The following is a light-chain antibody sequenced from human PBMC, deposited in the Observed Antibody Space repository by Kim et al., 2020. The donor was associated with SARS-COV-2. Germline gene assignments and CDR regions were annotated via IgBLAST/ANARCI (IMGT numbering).Light chain of an antibody. J-gene: IGLJ2*01. CDR2: RNN. Sequence: QPVLTQPPSASGTPGQRVTISCSGSSSNIGSNFGYWYQQLPGTAPKLLIYRNNQRPSGVPDRFSGSKSGTSAYLAISGLRSEDEADYYCAAWDDSLSGRVFGGGTQLTVL. CDR1: SSNIGSNF. V-gene: IGLV1-47*01. CDR3: AAWDDSLSGRV.